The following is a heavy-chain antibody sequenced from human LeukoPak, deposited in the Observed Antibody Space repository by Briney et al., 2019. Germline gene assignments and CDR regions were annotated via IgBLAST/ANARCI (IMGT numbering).Heavy chain of an antibody. J-gene: IGHJ4*02. V-gene: IGHV3-20*04. CDR1: GFTFRSYG. D-gene: IGHD5-12*01. CDR3: ARTWATYFDY. Sequence: PGGSLRLSCAASGFTFRSYGMSWVRQAPGKGLEWVSGISWNSGSIGYADSVKGRFTISRDNAKNSLYLQMNSLRAEDTALYYCARTWATYFDYWGQGTLVTVSS. CDR2: ISWNSGSI.